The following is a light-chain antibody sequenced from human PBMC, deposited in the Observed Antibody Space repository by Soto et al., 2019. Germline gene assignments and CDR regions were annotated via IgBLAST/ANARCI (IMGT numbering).Light chain of an antibody. Sequence: EIVLTQSPVTLSLSPGERVTLSCRASQSVGRYLAWYQQSPGQAPRLLFYDTSNRATGIPPRFSGSGSGTDFTLTISRLVPEDFAVYSCQQRSIWPWTFGQGTKVEVK. J-gene: IGKJ1*01. CDR1: QSVGRY. CDR3: QQRSIWPWT. V-gene: IGKV3-11*01. CDR2: DTS.